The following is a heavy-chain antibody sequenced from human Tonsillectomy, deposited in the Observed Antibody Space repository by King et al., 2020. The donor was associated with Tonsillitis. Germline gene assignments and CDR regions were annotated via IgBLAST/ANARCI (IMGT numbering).Heavy chain of an antibody. D-gene: IGHD3-3*01. CDR1: GYTFTSYG. V-gene: IGHV1-18*04. Sequence: QLVQSGAEVKKPGASVKVSCKASGYTFTSYGISWVRQAPGQGLEWMGWISAYNGNTNYVQKLQGRVTMTTDTSTSTAYMELRSLRSDDTAVYYCARGGVQDLNYDFWSGPQRYWGQGTLVTVSS. CDR3: ARGGVQDLNYDFWSGPQRY. CDR2: ISAYNGNT. J-gene: IGHJ4*02.